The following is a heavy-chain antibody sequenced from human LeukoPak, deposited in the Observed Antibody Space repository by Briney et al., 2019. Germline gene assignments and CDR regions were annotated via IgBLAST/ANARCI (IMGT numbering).Heavy chain of an antibody. V-gene: IGHV1-2*02. CDR1: GYTFTGYY. J-gene: IGHJ4*02. D-gene: IGHD6-13*01. CDR2: INPNSGGT. Sequence: GASVKVSCKASGYTFTGYYIHWVRQAPGQGLEWMGWINPNSGGTNYAQKFQGRVTMTRDTSISTAYMELSRLRSDDTAVYYCARERVEAAAGTSEYYFDYWGQGTLVTVSS. CDR3: ARERVEAAAGTSEYYFDY.